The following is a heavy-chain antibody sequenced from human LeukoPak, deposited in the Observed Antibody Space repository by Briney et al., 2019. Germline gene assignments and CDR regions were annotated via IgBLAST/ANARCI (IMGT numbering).Heavy chain of an antibody. D-gene: IGHD4-17*01. J-gene: IGHJ4*02. CDR3: ARGPDYGFDY. V-gene: IGHV4-34*01. Sequence: SETLSLTCAVYGGSFSGYYWSWIRQPPGKGLEWIGEINHSGSTNYNPSLKSRVTISVDTSKNQFSLKLSSVTAADTAVYYCARGPDYGFDYWGQGTLVTVSS. CDR1: GGSFSGYY. CDR2: INHSGST.